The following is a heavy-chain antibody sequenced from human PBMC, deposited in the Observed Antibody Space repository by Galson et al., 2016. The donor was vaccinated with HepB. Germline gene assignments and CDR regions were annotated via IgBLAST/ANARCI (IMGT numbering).Heavy chain of an antibody. J-gene: IGHJ4*02. CDR2: IYDSGTT. Sequence: SETLSLTCTVSGGSVSSRSYYWGWIRQPPGKGLEWIGYIYDSGTTFYNASLNSRLSISVDTSENQFFLKLSSVTAADTAVYYCAAVISGWSLDYWGQGILVTVSA. CDR3: AAVISGWSLDY. V-gene: IGHV4-39*07. CDR1: GGSVSSRSYY. D-gene: IGHD6-19*01.